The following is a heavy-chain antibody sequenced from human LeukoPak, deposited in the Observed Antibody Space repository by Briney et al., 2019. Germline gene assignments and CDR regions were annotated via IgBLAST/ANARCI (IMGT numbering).Heavy chain of an antibody. J-gene: IGHJ4*02. CDR3: AREGVTGYST. Sequence: SETLSLTCTVSGGSISSGDYYWSWIRQPPGKGLEWIGYIYYSGSTYYNPSLKSQVTIPVDTSKNQFSLKLSSVTAADTAVYYCAREGVTGYSTWGQGTLVTVSS. CDR2: IYYSGST. V-gene: IGHV4-30-4*01. CDR1: GGSISSGDYY. D-gene: IGHD6-13*01.